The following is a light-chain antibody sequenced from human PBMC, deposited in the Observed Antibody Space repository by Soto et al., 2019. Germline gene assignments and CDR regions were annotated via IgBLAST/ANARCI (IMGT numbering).Light chain of an antibody. CDR2: DVS. J-gene: IGKJ2*01. V-gene: IGKV1-5*01. Sequence: DIQMTQSPSTLSASVGDRVTITCRASQSISSWLAWYQQKPGKAPKLLISDVSSLESGVPSRFSGSGSGTEFTLTISSLQPDDFATYYCQQYSSWHTFGQGTKLEIK. CDR1: QSISSW. CDR3: QQYSSWHT.